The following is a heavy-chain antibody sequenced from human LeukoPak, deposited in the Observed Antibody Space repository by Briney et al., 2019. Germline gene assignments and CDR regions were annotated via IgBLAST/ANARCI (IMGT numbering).Heavy chain of an antibody. V-gene: IGHV4-59*01. CDR3: ARHTGIRSAFDF. CDR2: VYYRGNT. CDR1: GGSISGSY. J-gene: IGHJ3*01. Sequence: SETLSLTCIVSGGSISGSYWSWIRQPPGKGLEWIGYVYYRGNTNYNPSLKSRVTISVDMSKNQFSLKLRSVTAADTAVYFCARHTGIRSAFDFWGQGTMVTVSS. D-gene: IGHD7-27*01.